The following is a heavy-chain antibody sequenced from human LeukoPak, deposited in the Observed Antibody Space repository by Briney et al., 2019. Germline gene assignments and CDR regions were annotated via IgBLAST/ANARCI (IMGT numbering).Heavy chain of an antibody. CDR1: GGSISSGSYY. D-gene: IGHD3-10*01. CDR2: IYTSGSA. Sequence: SQTLSLTCTVSGGSISSGSYYGSWIRQPAGEVLEWIGRIYTSGSAKYNPSLKSRVTISVDTSQNQFSLRLSSVTAADTAVYYCARVSHSGWFDPWGQGTLVTVSS. CDR3: ARVSHSGWFDP. J-gene: IGHJ5*02. V-gene: IGHV4-61*02.